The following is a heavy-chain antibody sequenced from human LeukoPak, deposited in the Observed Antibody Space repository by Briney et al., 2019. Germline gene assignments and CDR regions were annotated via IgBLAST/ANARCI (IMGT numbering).Heavy chain of an antibody. D-gene: IGHD4-23*01. CDR2: IYYSGTT. J-gene: IGHJ4*02. CDR3: AKSVDGGNSPFDY. CDR1: GYSITSTNW. V-gene: IGHV4-28*01. Sequence: SETLSLTCTLSGYSITSTNWWGWIRQPPGKGLECIGYIYYSGTTHYDPSLKSRVTMSVDASKNQFSLKLSSVTAVDTAIYYCAKSVDGGNSPFDYWGQGTPVTVSS.